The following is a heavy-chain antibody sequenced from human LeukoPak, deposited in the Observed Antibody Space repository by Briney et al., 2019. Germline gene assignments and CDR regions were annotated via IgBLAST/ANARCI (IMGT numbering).Heavy chain of an antibody. J-gene: IGHJ3*02. CDR2: ISYDGSNK. Sequence: PGRSLRLSCAASGFTFSSYAMHWVRQAPGKGLEWVAVISYDGSNKYYADSVKGRFTISRDNSKNTLYPQMNSLRAEDTAVYYCARAGILWWSNAFDIWGQGTMVTVSS. V-gene: IGHV3-30-3*01. CDR1: GFTFSSYA. CDR3: ARAGILWWSNAFDI. D-gene: IGHD2-21*01.